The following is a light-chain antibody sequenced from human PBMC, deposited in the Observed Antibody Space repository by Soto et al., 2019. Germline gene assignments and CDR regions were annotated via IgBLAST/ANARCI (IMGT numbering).Light chain of an antibody. CDR3: CSYAGSYTVI. CDR1: SSDVGFYNY. CDR2: DVS. Sequence: QSVLTQPRSVSGSPGQSVTISFTGTSSDVGFYNYVSWYQQHPGKAPKLMIYDVSGRPSGVPDRFSGSKSGNTASLTISGLQAEDEAEYYCCSYAGSYTVIFGGGTKVTVL. J-gene: IGLJ2*01. V-gene: IGLV2-11*01.